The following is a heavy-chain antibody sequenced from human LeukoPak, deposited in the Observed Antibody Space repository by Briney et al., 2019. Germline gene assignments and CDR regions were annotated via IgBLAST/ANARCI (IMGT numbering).Heavy chain of an antibody. V-gene: IGHV3-23*01. CDR1: GFTFSSYA. J-gene: IGHJ4*02. Sequence: GGSLRLSCAASGFTFSSYAMSWVRQAPGKGLEWVSAISGSGGSTYYADSVKGRFTISRDNSKNTLYLQMSSLRAEDTAVYYCAEFRGSSSWYGGDYFDYWGQGTLVTVSS. CDR2: ISGSGGST. CDR3: AEFRGSSSWYGGDYFDY. D-gene: IGHD6-13*01.